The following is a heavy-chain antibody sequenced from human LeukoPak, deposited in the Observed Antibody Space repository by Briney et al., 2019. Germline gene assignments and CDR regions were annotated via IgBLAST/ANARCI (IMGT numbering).Heavy chain of an antibody. CDR2: ISYDGSNK. CDR1: GFTFSSYA. CDR3: ARGPFDP. J-gene: IGHJ5*02. Sequence: PGRSLRLSCAASGFTFSSYAMHWVRQAPSKGLEWVAVISYDGSNKYYADSVKGRFTISRDNSKNTLYLQMNSLRAEDTAVYYCARGPFDPWGQGTLVTVSS. V-gene: IGHV3-30-3*01.